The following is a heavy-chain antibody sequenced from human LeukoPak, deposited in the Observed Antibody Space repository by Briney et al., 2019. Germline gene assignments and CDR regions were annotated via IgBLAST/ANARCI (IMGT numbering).Heavy chain of an antibody. CDR2: IYTSGST. CDR1: GGSLSSYY. D-gene: IGHD6-13*01. J-gene: IGHJ3*02. V-gene: IGHV4-59*10. Sequence: PETLSLTRHVSGGSLSSYYWRWVRPPAGKGREWVGRIYTSGSTNYNPTLKSRVTMSVDTSKNKFSLKLSSVSAADTAVYYCATYSRNQGAFDIWGQGTMVTVSS. CDR3: ATYSRNQGAFDI.